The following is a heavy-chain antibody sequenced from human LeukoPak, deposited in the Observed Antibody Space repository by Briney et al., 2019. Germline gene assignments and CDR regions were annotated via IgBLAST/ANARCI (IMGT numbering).Heavy chain of an antibody. Sequence: GGSLRLSCAASGVTFSGYSMNWVRQAPGKGLEWVSAISGSGGSTYYADSVKGRFTISRDNSKNTLYLQMNSLRAEDTAVYYCAKDHKQLASFDYWGQGTLVTVSS. CDR3: AKDHKQLASFDY. J-gene: IGHJ4*02. CDR1: GVTFSGYS. D-gene: IGHD6-6*01. CDR2: ISGSGGST. V-gene: IGHV3-23*01.